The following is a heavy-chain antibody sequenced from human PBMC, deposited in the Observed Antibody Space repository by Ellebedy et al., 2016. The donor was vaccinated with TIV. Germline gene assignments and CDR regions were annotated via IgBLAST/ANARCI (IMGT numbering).Heavy chain of an antibody. CDR1: GGTFSSYA. J-gene: IGHJ6*02. CDR3: ARQKLERREGEGYYYYGMDV. CDR2: INPNSGGT. V-gene: IGHV1-2*04. Sequence: ASVKVSXXASGGTFSSYAISWVRQAPGQGLEWMGWINPNSGGTNYAQKFQGWVTMTRDTSISTAYMELSSLRSEDTAVYYCARQKLERREGEGYYYYGMDVWGQGTTVTVSS. D-gene: IGHD1-1*01.